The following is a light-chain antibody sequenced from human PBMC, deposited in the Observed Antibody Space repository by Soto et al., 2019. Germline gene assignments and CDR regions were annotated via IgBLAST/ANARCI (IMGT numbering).Light chain of an antibody. J-gene: IGKJ4*01. Sequence: IVVTQSPSTLSLSPGERATLSCRASQSVSSYLAWYQQKPGQAPRLLIYDASNRATGIPARFSGSGSGTDFTLTISSLEPEDFAVYYCQQRSNWPPAATFGGGTKVDIK. CDR3: QQRSNWPPAAT. CDR1: QSVSSY. CDR2: DAS. V-gene: IGKV3-11*01.